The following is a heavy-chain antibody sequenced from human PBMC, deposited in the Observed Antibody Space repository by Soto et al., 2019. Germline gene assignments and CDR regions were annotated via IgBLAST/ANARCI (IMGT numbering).Heavy chain of an antibody. CDR2: ISGGSSYI. V-gene: IGHV3-21*01. D-gene: IGHD2-15*01. J-gene: IGHJ4*02. Sequence: EVQLVESGGGLVKPGGSLRLSCAASGFTFSTYSMNWVRQAPGKGLEWVSSISGGSSYIYYADSGKGRFTISRDNAKNSLYLQMSSLRAEDTAVYYCARGKVLLYWGQGNRVTVSS. CDR3: ARGKVLLY. CDR1: GFTFSTYS.